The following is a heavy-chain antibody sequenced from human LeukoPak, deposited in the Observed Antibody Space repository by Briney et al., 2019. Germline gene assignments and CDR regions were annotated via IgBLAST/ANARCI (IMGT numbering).Heavy chain of an antibody. CDR1: GYSFTSYW. J-gene: IGHJ5*02. D-gene: IGHD2-15*01. CDR2: IYPGDSDT. CDR3: ARSQGYCSGGSCLQGDWFDP. V-gene: IGHV5-51*01. Sequence: GESLKISCKGSGYSFTSYWIGWVRQMPGKGLEWMGIIYPGDSDTRYSPSFQGQVTISADKSISTAYLQWGSLKASDTAVYYCARSQGYCSGGSCLQGDWFDPWGQGTLVTVSS.